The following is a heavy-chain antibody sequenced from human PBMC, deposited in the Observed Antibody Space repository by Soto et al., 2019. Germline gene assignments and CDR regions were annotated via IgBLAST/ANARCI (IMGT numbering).Heavy chain of an antibody. Sequence: QITLKESGPTLVKPTQTLTLTCTFSGFSLSTSGVGVGWIRQPPGKALEWLALIYWDDDKRYSPSLKIRLTITKDTSKSQVVLTMTYMDPVDTATYYCARRRPFGAFDIWGQGTMVTVSS. J-gene: IGHJ3*02. CDR3: ARRRPFGAFDI. CDR1: GFSLSTSGVG. CDR2: IYWDDDK. V-gene: IGHV2-5*02. D-gene: IGHD3-16*01.